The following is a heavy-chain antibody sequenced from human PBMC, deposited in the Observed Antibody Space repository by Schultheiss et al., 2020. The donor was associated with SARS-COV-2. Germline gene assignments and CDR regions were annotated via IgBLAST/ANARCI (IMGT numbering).Heavy chain of an antibody. J-gene: IGHJ5*02. Sequence: ASVKVSCKTSGYIFTYHYIHWVRQAPGQGLEWMGRINPNSYDPRYSQKFQGRITMTSDTSISTAYMALSRLRFDDTAVYYCARDQWLVKSSKLVPRNDKTGYGYNWFDPWGQGTLVTVSS. V-gene: IGHV1-2*06. CDR1: GYIFTYHY. CDR2: INPNSYDP. D-gene: IGHD6-19*01. CDR3: ARDQWLVKSSKLVPRNDKTGYGYNWFDP.